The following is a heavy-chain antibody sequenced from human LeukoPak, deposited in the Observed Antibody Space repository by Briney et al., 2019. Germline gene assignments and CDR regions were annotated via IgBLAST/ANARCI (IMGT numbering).Heavy chain of an antibody. Sequence: PSETLSLTCAVYGGSFSDYYWSWIRQPPGKGLEWIAEINHSGSTNYSPSLKSRVTISVDTSKNQFSLKLSSVTAADTAVYYCARVRWFGELSMSLFDSWARATPVTVSS. CDR3: ARVRWFGELSMSLFDS. CDR1: GGSFSDYY. V-gene: IGHV4-34*01. J-gene: IGHJ4*02. CDR2: INHSGST. D-gene: IGHD3-10*01.